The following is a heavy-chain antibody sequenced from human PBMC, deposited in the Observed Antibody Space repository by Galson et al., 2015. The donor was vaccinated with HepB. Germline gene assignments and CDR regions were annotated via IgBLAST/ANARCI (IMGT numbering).Heavy chain of an antibody. D-gene: IGHD2-2*01. V-gene: IGHV3-23*01. CDR3: TKAGCSSANCEMPFDI. Sequence: SLRLSCAASGYTFSSYVMSWVRQAPGKGLEWVSTIIKSGDNTYYADSVKGRFTISRDNSKNTLYMQMNSLRAEDTAVYYCTKAGCSSANCEMPFDIWGQGTVVIVSS. CDR1: GYTFSSYV. CDR2: IIKSGDNT. J-gene: IGHJ3*02.